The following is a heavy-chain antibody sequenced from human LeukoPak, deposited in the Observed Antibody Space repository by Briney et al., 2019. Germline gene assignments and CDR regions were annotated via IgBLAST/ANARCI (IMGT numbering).Heavy chain of an antibody. J-gene: IGHJ4*02. CDR1: GASISNGHYY. CDR3: ARSHGPTPQFDS. CDR2: IYYSGNT. V-gene: IGHV4-31*03. Sequence: PSQTLSLTCTVSGASISNGHYYWSWIRHHPGKGLEWIGYIYYSGNTYYNPSLKSRVTISRDTSKSQFSLKLTSVTAADTAVYYCARSHGPTPQFDSWGQGTLVTVSS.